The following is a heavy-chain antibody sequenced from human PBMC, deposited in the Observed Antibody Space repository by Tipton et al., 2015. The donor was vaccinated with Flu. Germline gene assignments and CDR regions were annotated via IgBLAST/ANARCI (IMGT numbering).Heavy chain of an antibody. D-gene: IGHD4-11*01. Sequence: LRLSCAVYGGTFSGYYWSWIRQPPGKGLEWIGEINYSGSTNFNPSLKSRVIMSVDTSKNQFSLTLSSDSVTAADTAVYYCARRDYSNYVSEPKNWFDPWGQGTLVTVSS. J-gene: IGHJ5*02. V-gene: IGHV4-34*01. CDR3: ARRDYSNYVSEPKNWFDP. CDR2: INYSGST. CDR1: GGTFSGYY.